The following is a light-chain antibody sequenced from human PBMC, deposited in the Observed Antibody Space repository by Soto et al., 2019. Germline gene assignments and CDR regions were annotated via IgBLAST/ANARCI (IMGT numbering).Light chain of an antibody. CDR3: MQGSHWPRT. Sequence: EVVMTQSPLSLPVTLGQPASISCRSSQSLVNSDGNTYLNWFHQRPGQSPRRLIYKVSKRDSGVPDRFSGSGSGTDLTLRISRVEAEDVGVYYCMQGSHWPRTFGQGTRVEIK. V-gene: IGKV2-30*01. J-gene: IGKJ1*01. CDR1: QSLVNSDGNTY. CDR2: KVS.